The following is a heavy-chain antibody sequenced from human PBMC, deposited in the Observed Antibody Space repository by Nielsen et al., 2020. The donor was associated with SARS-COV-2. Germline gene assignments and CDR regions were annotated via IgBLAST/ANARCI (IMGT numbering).Heavy chain of an antibody. CDR2: ISWNSGSI. D-gene: IGHD6-19*01. V-gene: IGHV3-9*01. J-gene: IGHJ6*02. CDR1: GFTFDDYA. Sequence: SLKISCAASGFTFDDYAMHWVRQAPGKGLEWVSGISWNSGSIGYADSVKGRFTISRDNAKNSLYLQMNSLRAEDTALYYCASSSGWSSNYYYGMDVWGQGTTVTVSS. CDR3: ASSSGWSSNYYYGMDV.